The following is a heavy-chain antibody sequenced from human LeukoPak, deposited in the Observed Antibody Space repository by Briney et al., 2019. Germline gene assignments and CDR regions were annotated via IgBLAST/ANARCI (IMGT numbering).Heavy chain of an antibody. CDR1: GGSISTYY. CDR2: IHYSGGT. Sequence: PSETLSLTCTVSGGSISTYYWSWIRQPPGKGLEWIGYIHYSGGTHYDSSLKSRVTISIDTSKNQFSLELSSVTAADTAVYYCARGGVYYFDFWGQGTLVTVSS. J-gene: IGHJ4*02. CDR3: ARGGVYYFDF. V-gene: IGHV4-59*01. D-gene: IGHD3-16*01.